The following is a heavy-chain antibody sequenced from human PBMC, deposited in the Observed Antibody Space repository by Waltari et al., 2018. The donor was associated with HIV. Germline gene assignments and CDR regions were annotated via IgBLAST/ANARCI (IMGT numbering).Heavy chain of an antibody. V-gene: IGHV3-7*01. Sequence: EVQLVESGGGLVQPGGSLRLSCADSGFTFSSYWMSWVRQAPGKGLEWVANIKQDGSEKYYVDSVKGRFTISRDNAKNSLYLQMNSLRAEDTAVYYCARDYNWNRWGYFDLWGRGTLVTVSS. CDR1: GFTFSSYW. CDR2: IKQDGSEK. D-gene: IGHD1-20*01. J-gene: IGHJ2*01. CDR3: ARDYNWNRWGYFDL.